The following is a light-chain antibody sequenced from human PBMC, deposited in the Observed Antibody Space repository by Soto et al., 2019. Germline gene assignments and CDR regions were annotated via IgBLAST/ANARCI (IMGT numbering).Light chain of an antibody. Sequence: EIVLTQSPDTLSLSPGERATLSCSASQSVTKKRLAWYQQKPGQAPRLLIYGASSRAGGIPDKFSGSGSGTDFTLTINRLEPEDFAVYYCQQYGGSPYTFAQGTKLEI. V-gene: IGKV3-20*01. CDR3: QQYGGSPYT. CDR1: QSVTKKR. CDR2: GAS. J-gene: IGKJ2*01.